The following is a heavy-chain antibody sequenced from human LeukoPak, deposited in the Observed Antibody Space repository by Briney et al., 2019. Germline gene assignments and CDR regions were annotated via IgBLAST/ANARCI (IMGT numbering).Heavy chain of an antibody. D-gene: IGHD3-22*01. J-gene: IGHJ3*02. V-gene: IGHV1-2*06. CDR3: TMILHRDAFDI. CDR2: INPNSGGT. CDR1: GYTFTGYY. Sequence: GASVKVSCKASGYTFTGYYMHWVRQAPGQGLEWMGRINPNSGGTNYAQKFQGRVTMTRDTSISTAYMELSRLRSDATAVYYCTMILHRDAFDIWGQGTMVTVSS.